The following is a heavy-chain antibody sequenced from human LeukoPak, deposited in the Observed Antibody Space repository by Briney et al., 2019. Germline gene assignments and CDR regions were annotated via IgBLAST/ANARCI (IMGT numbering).Heavy chain of an antibody. D-gene: IGHD6-13*01. CDR2: IYTSGST. Sequence: PSETLSLTCAVSGGSISSYYWSWIRQPAGKGLEWIGRIYTSGSTNYNPSLKSRVTMSVDTSKNQFSLKLSSVTAADTAVYYCARDWAAARQGNWFDPWGQGTLVTVSS. CDR1: GGSISSYY. J-gene: IGHJ5*02. CDR3: ARDWAAARQGNWFDP. V-gene: IGHV4-4*07.